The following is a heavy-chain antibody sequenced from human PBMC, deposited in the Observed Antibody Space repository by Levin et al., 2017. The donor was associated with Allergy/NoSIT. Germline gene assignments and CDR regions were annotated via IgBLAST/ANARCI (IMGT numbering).Heavy chain of an antibody. D-gene: IGHD3-10*01. J-gene: IGHJ4*02. Sequence: GGSLRLSCAASGFTFSGSAMHWVRQASGKGLEWVGRIRSKANSYATAYAASVKGRFTISRDDSKNTAYLQMNSLKTEDTAVYYCTRLWDTMVRGVTLWGQGTLVTVSS. CDR2: IRSKANSYAT. CDR1: GFTFSGSA. V-gene: IGHV3-73*01. CDR3: TRLWDTMVRGVTL.